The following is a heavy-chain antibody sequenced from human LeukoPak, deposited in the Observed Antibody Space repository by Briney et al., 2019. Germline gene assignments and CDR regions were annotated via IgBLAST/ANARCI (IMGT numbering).Heavy chain of an antibody. CDR3: AKDALFSGSVPRCFDY. Sequence: GGSLRLSCAASGFTFSSYVMSWVRQAPGKGLEWVSAISGRGGRTYYADSVKGRFTISRDNSKNTLYLQMNSLRAEDTAVYYCAKDALFSGSVPRCFDYWGQGSLVTVSS. D-gene: IGHD3-10*02. CDR2: ISGRGGRT. CDR1: GFTFSSYV. V-gene: IGHV3-23*01. J-gene: IGHJ4*02.